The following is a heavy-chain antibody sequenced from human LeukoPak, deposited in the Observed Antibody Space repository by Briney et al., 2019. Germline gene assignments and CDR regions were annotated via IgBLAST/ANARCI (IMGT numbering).Heavy chain of an antibody. V-gene: IGHV1-69*13. J-gene: IGHJ4*02. CDR1: GGTFSSNA. D-gene: IGHD4-17*01. CDR2: IIPIFGTA. CDR3: AGTVTTFYYFDY. Sequence: SVKVSCKASGGTFSSNAISWVRQAPGQGLEWMGGIIPIFGTANYAQKFQGRVTITADESTSTAYMELSSLRSEDTAVYYCAGTVTTFYYFDYWGQGTLVTVSS.